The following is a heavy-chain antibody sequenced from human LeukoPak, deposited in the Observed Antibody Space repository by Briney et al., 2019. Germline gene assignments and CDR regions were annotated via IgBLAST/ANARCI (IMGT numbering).Heavy chain of an antibody. CDR3: ARATMIVVGITANYYYYYGMDV. CDR1: GGSFSGYY. V-gene: IGHV4-34*01. D-gene: IGHD3-22*01. J-gene: IGHJ6*02. CDR2: INHSGST. Sequence: SETLSLTCAVYGGSFSGYYWSWIRQPPGKGLEWIGEINHSGSTNYNPSLKSRVTTSVDTSKNQFSLKLSSVTAADAAVYYCARATMIVVGITANYYYYYGMDVWGQGTTVTVSS.